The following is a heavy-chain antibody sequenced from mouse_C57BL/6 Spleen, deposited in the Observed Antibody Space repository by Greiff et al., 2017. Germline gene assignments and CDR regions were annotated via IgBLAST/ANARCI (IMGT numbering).Heavy chain of an antibody. CDR1: GFTFSDYG. D-gene: IGHD4-1*01. Sequence: VQLKESGGGLVKPGGSLKLSCAASGFTFSDYGMHWVRQAPEKGLEWVAYISSGSSTIYYADTVKGRFTISRDNAKNNLFLQMTSLRSEDTAMYYCARNLGPDYWGQGTTLTVSS. CDR2: ISSGSSTI. V-gene: IGHV5-17*01. J-gene: IGHJ2*01. CDR3: ARNLGPDY.